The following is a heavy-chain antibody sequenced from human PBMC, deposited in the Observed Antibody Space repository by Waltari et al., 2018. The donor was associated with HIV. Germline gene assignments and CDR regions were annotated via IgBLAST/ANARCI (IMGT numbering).Heavy chain of an antibody. CDR1: GIPFSPYA. CDR3: ARGDSGDYVAYGMDV. CDR2: IIPILGST. V-gene: IGHV1-69*01. D-gene: IGHD4-17*01. J-gene: IGHJ6*02. Sequence: QVQLAQSGAEVKKPVSSVKVSGKASGIPFSPYAVCWLRQDAEQGLEWMGGIIPILGSTNYAHKFQGRVTITADESTSTAYMELRSLRSEDTAVYYCARGDSGDYVAYGMDVWGQGTTVTVSS.